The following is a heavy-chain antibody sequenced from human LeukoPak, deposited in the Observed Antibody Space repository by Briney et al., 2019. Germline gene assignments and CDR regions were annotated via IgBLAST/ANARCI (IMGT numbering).Heavy chain of an antibody. J-gene: IGHJ4*02. CDR3: ARERPGGATEY. V-gene: IGHV3-48*04. D-gene: IGHD3-16*01. CDR2: ISSSSSTI. CDR1: GFSFSSYI. Sequence: GGSLRLSCAASGFSFSSYIMNWVRQAPGKGLEWVSHISSSSSTIYYADSVKGRFTISRDNAKNSLYLQMNSLRAEDTAVYYCARERPGGATEYWGQGTLVTVSS.